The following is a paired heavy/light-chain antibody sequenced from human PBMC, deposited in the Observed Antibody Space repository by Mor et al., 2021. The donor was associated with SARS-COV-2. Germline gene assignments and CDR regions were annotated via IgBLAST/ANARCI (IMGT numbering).Light chain of an antibody. V-gene: IGKV3-11*01. Sequence: EIVLTQSPATLSLSPGERATLSCRASQSVSSYLAWYQQRPGQAPRLLIYDASTRATGIPARFSGSGSGTDFTLTISSLEPEDFAVYYCQQRSNWPLTFGGGTKVEIK. CDR2: DAS. CDR3: QQRSNWPLT. CDR1: QSVSSY. J-gene: IGKJ4*01.
Heavy chain of an antibody. D-gene: IGHD6-19*01. CDR3: ARDRAIALVYYYYGMDV. CDR2: IGTSSTYI. V-gene: IGHV3-21*01. CDR1: GFTFSSYT. J-gene: IGHJ6*02. Sequence: EVQLVESGGGLVKPGGSLRLSCAASGFTFSSYTMNWVRQAPGKGLEWVSSIGTSSTYISYADSLKGRFTISRDNAKNSLYLQMNSLRAEDSAVYYCARDRAIALVYYYYGMDVWGQGTTVTVSS.